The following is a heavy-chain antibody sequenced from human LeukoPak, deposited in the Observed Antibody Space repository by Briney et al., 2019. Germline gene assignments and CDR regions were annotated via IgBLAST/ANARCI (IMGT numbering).Heavy chain of an antibody. V-gene: IGHV5-51*01. CDR2: IYHGDSDT. CDR3: ARQTLYYYDSSGPYELDD. D-gene: IGHD3-22*01. CDR1: GYSFTSYW. J-gene: IGHJ4*02. Sequence: PGESLKISCKGSGYSFTSYWIGWVRQMPGKGLEWMGIIYHGDSDTRYSPSFQGQVTISADKSISTAYLQWSSLKASDTAMYYCARQTLYYYDSSGPYELDDWGQGTLVTVSS.